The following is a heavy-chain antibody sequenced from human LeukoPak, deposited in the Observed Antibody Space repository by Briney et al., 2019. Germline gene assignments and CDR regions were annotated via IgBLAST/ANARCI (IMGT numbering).Heavy chain of an antibody. J-gene: IGHJ5*02. CDR3: AREEWEPLYNWFDP. D-gene: IGHD1-26*01. Sequence: SETLSLTCTVSCGSISSYYWSWIRQPAGKGLEWIGRIYTSGSTNYNPSLKSRVTMSVDTSKNQFSLKLSSVTAAHTAVYYCAREEWEPLYNWFDPWGQGTLVTVYS. CDR1: CGSISSYY. CDR2: IYTSGST. V-gene: IGHV4-4*07.